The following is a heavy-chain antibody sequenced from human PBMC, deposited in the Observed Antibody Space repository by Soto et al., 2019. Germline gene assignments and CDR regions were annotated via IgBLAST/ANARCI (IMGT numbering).Heavy chain of an antibody. V-gene: IGHV3-21*01. CDR3: ARDRGGIVVVTDSFDY. D-gene: IGHD2-21*02. CDR2: ISSSSSYI. J-gene: IGHJ4*02. Sequence: EVQLVESGGGLVKPGGSLRLSCAASGFTFSSYSMNWVRQAPGKGLEWVSSISSSSSYIYYADSVKGRFTISRDNAKNSLYLQMNSLRAEDTAVYYCARDRGGIVVVTDSFDYWGQGTLVTVSS. CDR1: GFTFSSYS.